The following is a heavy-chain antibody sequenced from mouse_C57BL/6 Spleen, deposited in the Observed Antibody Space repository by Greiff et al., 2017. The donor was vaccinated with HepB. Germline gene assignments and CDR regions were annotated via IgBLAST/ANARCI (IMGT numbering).Heavy chain of an antibody. Sequence: QVQLQQPGAELVKPGASVKLSCKASGYTFTSYWMHWVKQRPGQGLEWIGMIHHNSGSTNYNEKFKSKATLTVDKSSSAAYMQLSSLTSEDSAVYYCARSANWYYYFDYWGQGTTLTVSS. V-gene: IGHV1-64*01. J-gene: IGHJ2*01. CDR2: IHHNSGST. D-gene: IGHD4-1*01. CDR3: ARSANWYYYFDY. CDR1: GYTFTSYW.